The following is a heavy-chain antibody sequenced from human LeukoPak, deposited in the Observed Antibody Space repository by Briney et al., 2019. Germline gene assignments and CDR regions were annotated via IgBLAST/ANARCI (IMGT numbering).Heavy chain of an antibody. Sequence: PGGSLRLSCAASGFTFSSFAMHWFRQAPGKGLEWVAVISYDGSNKYYADSVKGRFTISRDNSKNMLYLQLNSLRADDTAMYYCARNLGPVDVRGHGTMVTVSS. CDR3: ARNLGPVDV. CDR1: GFTFSSFA. J-gene: IGHJ3*01. D-gene: IGHD3-16*01. CDR2: ISYDGSNK. V-gene: IGHV3-30*04.